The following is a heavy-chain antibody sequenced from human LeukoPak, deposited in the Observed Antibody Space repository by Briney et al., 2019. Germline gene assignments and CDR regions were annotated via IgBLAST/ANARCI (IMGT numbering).Heavy chain of an antibody. CDR2: INSDGSIT. Sequence: GSLRLSCAASGFTFSYYWMHWVRQAPGKGLVWVSRINSDGSITDYADSVKGRFTISRDNAKNTLYLQMNSLRAEDTAVYYCGRLAAAGPAYWGQGILVTVSS. V-gene: IGHV3-74*01. J-gene: IGHJ4*02. D-gene: IGHD6-13*01. CDR1: GFTFSYYW. CDR3: GRLAAAGPAY.